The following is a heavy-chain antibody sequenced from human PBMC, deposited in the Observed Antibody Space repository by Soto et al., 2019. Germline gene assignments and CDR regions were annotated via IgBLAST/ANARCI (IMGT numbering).Heavy chain of an antibody. CDR3: AKVHGLGNYHNFPDY. D-gene: IGHD3-10*01. CDR1: GFTVSSYA. J-gene: IGHJ4*02. V-gene: IGHV3-23*01. CDR2: ISGSGGST. Sequence: GGSLRLSCAASGFTVSSYAISWVRQAPGKGLEWVSLISGSGGSTYYADSVKGRFTISRDNSKNTLYLQMNSLRAEDTAVYYCAKVHGLGNYHNFPDYWGQGTLVTVSS.